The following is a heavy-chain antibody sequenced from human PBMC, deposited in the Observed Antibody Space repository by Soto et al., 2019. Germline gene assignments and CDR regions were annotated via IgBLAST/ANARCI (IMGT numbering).Heavy chain of an antibody. CDR2: IYTRGST. D-gene: IGHD6-13*01. Sequence: SETLSLTCTVSGGSISSYYWRWIRQPAGKGLEWIGLIYTRGSTNYNPSLKIRVTMSVDTSKNQFSLKLSSVTAAGTAVYYCARDSHGSSTRWYSYGLDVWAQGTTVPVSS. J-gene: IGHJ6*02. CDR3: ARDSHGSSTRWYSYGLDV. V-gene: IGHV4-4*07. CDR1: GGSISSYY.